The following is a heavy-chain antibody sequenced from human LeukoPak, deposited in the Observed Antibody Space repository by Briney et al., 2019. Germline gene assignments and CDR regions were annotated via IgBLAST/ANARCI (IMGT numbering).Heavy chain of an antibody. Sequence: PGGSLRLSCAASRFNFSHYSMNWVRQSPGKGLEWVSSISISSSYIYYADSVKGRFTISRDNAKSSLFLQMNSLRAEVTAVYYCARDNPLYYFDSWGQGTLVTVSS. CDR2: ISISSSYI. J-gene: IGHJ4*02. CDR3: ARDNPLYYFDS. CDR1: RFNFSHYS. V-gene: IGHV3-21*01.